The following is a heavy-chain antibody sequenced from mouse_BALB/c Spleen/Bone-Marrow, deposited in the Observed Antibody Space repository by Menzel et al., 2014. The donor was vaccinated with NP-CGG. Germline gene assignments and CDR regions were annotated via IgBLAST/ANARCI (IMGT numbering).Heavy chain of an antibody. Sequence: VQLKQSGPELVKPGASVKVSCKASGYAFXSYNMYWVKQSHGKSLEWIGYIDPYNGGTSYNQKFEGKATLTVDKSPSTAYMHLNSLTSEDSAVYYCARIGIGNIGGAYWGQGTLVTVSA. CDR3: ARIGIGNIGGAY. D-gene: IGHD4-1*01. CDR2: IDPYNGGT. V-gene: IGHV1S135*01. CDR1: GYAFXSYN. J-gene: IGHJ3*01.